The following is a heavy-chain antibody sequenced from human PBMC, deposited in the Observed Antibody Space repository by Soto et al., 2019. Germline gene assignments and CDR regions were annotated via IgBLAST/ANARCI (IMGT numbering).Heavy chain of an antibody. Sequence: QVQLVESGGGVVQPGRSVRLSCAASGFTFSNYGMHWVRQAPGKGLEWVAVIWYDGSNKYYVDSVKGRFTISRDNSKNTLYLQMNSLRAEDTAVYSCARDGHGSGSYYTYWGQGTLVTVSS. CDR3: ARDGHGSGSYYTY. V-gene: IGHV3-33*01. CDR2: IWYDGSNK. J-gene: IGHJ4*02. D-gene: IGHD3-10*01. CDR1: GFTFSNYG.